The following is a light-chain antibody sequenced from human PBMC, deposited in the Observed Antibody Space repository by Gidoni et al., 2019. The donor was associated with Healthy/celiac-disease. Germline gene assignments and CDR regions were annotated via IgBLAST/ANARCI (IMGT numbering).Light chain of an antibody. CDR1: QSVSSSY. V-gene: IGKV3-20*01. CDR3: QQYGSPPLT. Sequence: ELVLTQSPGTLSLSPGERATLSCSASQSVSSSYLAWYQQKPGQAPRLLIYGASSRATGIPDRFSGSGSGTDFTLTISRLEPEDFAVYYCQQYGSPPLTFGGGTKVEIK. CDR2: GAS. J-gene: IGKJ4*01.